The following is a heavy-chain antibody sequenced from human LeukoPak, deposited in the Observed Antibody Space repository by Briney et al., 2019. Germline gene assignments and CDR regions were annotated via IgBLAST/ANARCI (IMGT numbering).Heavy chain of an antibody. CDR2: LAGGGGSA. CDR1: GFSFSNYA. V-gene: IGHV3-23*01. J-gene: IGHJ4*02. CDR3: VKDRGEYDTSGYYYDY. Sequence: GGSLRLSCAASGFSFSNYAMSWVCQAPGKGLEWVSALAGGGGSAYYADSVRGRFTISRDNSKNTLYLQMNSLRAEDTAVYYCVKDRGEYDTSGYYYDYWGQGTLVTVSS. D-gene: IGHD3-22*01.